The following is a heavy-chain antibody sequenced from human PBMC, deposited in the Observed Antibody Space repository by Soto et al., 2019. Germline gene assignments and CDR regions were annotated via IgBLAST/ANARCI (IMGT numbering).Heavy chain of an antibody. CDR1: GGSISSYY. V-gene: IGHV4-59*01. J-gene: IGHJ6*03. CDR3: ARVFIAARPGYYYYYMDV. D-gene: IGHD6-6*01. Sequence: SETLSLTCTVSGGSISSYYWSWIRQPPGKGLEWIGYIYYSGSTNYNPSLKSRVTISVDTSKNQFSLKLSSVTAADTAVYYCARVFIAARPGYYYYYMDVWGKGTTVTVS. CDR2: IYYSGST.